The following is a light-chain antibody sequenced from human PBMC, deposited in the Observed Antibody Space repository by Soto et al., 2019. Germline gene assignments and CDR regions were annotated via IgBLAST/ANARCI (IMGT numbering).Light chain of an antibody. Sequence: EIVLTQSPGALSLSPGERATLSCRASQSVSSYLAWYQQKPGQAPRLLIYGASSRATGIPDRFSGSGSGTDFTLTISRLDPEDFAVYYCQQYASSPSTLGQGTRWIS. CDR3: QQYASSPST. J-gene: IGKJ1*01. CDR1: QSVSSY. V-gene: IGKV3-20*01. CDR2: GAS.